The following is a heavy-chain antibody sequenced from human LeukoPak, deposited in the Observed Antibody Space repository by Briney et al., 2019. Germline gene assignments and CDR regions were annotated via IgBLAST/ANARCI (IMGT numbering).Heavy chain of an antibody. V-gene: IGHV3-73*01. J-gene: IGHJ3*02. CDR1: GFTFSSFA. CDR3: TRLDAFDI. Sequence: GGSLRLSCAASGFTFSSFAMSWVRQASGKGLEWVGRIRSRANSYATAYAASVKGRFTISRDDSKNTAYQQMNSLKTEDTAVYYCTRLDAFDIWGQGTMVTVSS. CDR2: IRSRANSYAT.